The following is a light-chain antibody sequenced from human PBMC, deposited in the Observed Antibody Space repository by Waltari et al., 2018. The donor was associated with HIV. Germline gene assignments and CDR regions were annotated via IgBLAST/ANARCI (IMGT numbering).Light chain of an antibody. CDR1: PSISSN. V-gene: IGKV3-15*01. CDR3: QQYVNWPPYT. Sequence: EIVMTQSLATLSVSPGERVTLSCRASPSISSNLAWYQKKPGQVPSLLIVDTAPTATDIPARFIGSGSGTEFTLTISILQSEDFAIYYYQQYVNWPPYTFGQGTKLDIK. CDR2: DTA. J-gene: IGKJ2*01.